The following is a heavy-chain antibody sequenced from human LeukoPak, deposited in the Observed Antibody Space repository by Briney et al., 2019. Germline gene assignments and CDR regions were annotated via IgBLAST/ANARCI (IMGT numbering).Heavy chain of an antibody. V-gene: IGHV6-1*01. CDR3: ARTQARTGLFWRQNNWFDP. D-gene: IGHD3-3*01. CDR2: TYYRSKWYN. J-gene: IGHJ5*02. CDR1: GDSVSSNIAA. Sequence: SQTLSLTCAISGDSVSSNIAAWNWIRQSPSRGLEWLGRTYYRSKWYNDYAVSVKSRITINPDTSKNQFSLQLNSVTAADTAVYYCARTQARTGLFWRQNNWFDPWGQGTLVTVSS.